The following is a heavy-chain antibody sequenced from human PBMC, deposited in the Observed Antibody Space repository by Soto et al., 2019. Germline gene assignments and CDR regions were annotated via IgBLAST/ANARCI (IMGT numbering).Heavy chain of an antibody. V-gene: IGHV4-39*01. Sequence: QLQLQESGPGLVKPSETLSLTCTVSGGSISSSSYYWGWIRQPPGKGLEWIGSIYYSGSTYYNPSLKSRVTISVDTSKNQFSLKLSSVTAAATAVYYCARATRYYYGSGSSKYYFDYWGQGTLVTVSS. CDR2: IYYSGST. J-gene: IGHJ4*02. CDR3: ARATRYYYGSGSSKYYFDY. CDR1: GGSISSSSYY. D-gene: IGHD3-10*01.